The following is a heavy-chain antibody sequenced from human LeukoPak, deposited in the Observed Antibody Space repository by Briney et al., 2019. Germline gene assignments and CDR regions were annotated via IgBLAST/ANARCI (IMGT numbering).Heavy chain of an antibody. J-gene: IGHJ3*02. CDR1: GGSISIGSYY. CDR2: IYTSGST. CDR3: ARDQRDSNGYLRDAFDI. D-gene: IGHD3-22*01. V-gene: IGHV4-61*02. Sequence: SETLSLTCTVSGGSISIGSYYWSWIRQPAGKGLEWIGRIYTSGSTNYNPSLKSRVTISVDTSRNQFSLRLDSVTAADTAVYYCARDQRDSNGYLRDAFDIWGQGTVVTVSS.